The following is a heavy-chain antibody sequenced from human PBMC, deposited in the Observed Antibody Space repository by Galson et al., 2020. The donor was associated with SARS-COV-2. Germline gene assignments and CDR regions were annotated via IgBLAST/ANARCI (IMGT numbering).Heavy chain of an antibody. D-gene: IGHD4-17*01. CDR3: ARDGVDYGDYYYYYYGMDV. Sequence: GESLKISCAASGFTFSSYGMHWVRQAPGKGLEWVAVIWYDGSNKYYADSVKGRFTISRDNSKNTLYLQMNSLRAEDTAVYYCARDGVDYGDYYYYYYGMDVWGQGTTVTVSS. CDR1: GFTFSSYG. J-gene: IGHJ6*02. V-gene: IGHV3-33*01. CDR2: IWYDGSNK.